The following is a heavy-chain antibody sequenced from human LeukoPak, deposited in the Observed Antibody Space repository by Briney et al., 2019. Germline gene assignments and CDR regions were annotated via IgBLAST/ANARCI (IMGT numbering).Heavy chain of an antibody. D-gene: IGHD3-22*01. CDR3: ARQEARDYYYEGLDF. CDR2: ISYNGGRK. J-gene: IGHJ4*02. V-gene: IGHV3-30*04. CDR1: GFNFNTYA. Sequence: GGSLRLSCVASGFNFNTYAIHWVRQAPGKGLEWVSLISYNGGRKDYAASVKGRFTIDGDNSKNTVYLQMNFLSPDDTAIYFCARQEARDYYYEGLDFWGQGSLVTVSS.